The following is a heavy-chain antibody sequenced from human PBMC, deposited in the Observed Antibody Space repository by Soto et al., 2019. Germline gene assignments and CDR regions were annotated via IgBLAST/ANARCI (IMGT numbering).Heavy chain of an antibody. D-gene: IGHD2-2*01. Sequence: EASVKVSCKASGYTFTSYGISWVRQAPGQGLEWMGWISAYNGNTNYAQKLQGRVTMTTDTSTSTAYMELRSLRSDDTAVYYCATAGIVVVPAAIRHHDAFDIWGQGTMVTVSS. V-gene: IGHV1-18*01. CDR3: ATAGIVVVPAAIRHHDAFDI. CDR2: ISAYNGNT. J-gene: IGHJ3*02. CDR1: GYTFTSYG.